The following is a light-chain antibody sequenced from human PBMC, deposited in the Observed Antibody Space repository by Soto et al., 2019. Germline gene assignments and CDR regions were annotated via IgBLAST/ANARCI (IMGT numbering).Light chain of an antibody. Sequence: QSVLTQPASVSGSPGQSITISCTGTISNVGSYKLVSWYQQHPGKAPKLMIFEVNKRPSGVSNRFSGSKSGNTASLTISGLKVEDEADYYCCSSGGSPTYVFGTGTKVTAL. V-gene: IGLV2-23*02. CDR1: ISNVGSYKL. J-gene: IGLJ1*01. CDR2: EVN. CDR3: CSSGGSPTYV.